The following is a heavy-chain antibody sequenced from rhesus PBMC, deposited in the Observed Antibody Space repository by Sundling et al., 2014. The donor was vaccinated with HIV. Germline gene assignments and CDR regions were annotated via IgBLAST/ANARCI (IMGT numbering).Heavy chain of an antibody. D-gene: IGHD1-20*01. CDR2: IFRSAGST. Sequence: QVHLQESGPGLVKPSETLSLTCAVSGGSISDSYYWSWFRQPPGKGLEWIAYIFRSAGSTYYNPSLKSRVTIPTDTSKNQFSLKLTSVTAADTAVYYCARLEQLDLYKYWGQGVLVTVSS. CDR3: ARLEQLDLYKY. CDR1: GGSISDSYY. V-gene: IGHV4-106*01. J-gene: IGHJ4*01.